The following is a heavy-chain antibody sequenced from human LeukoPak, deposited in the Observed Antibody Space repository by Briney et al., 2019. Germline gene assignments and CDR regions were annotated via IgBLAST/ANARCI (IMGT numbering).Heavy chain of an antibody. CDR3: AKGITIFGRELGDFDY. CDR1: GFTFSSYA. J-gene: IGHJ4*02. D-gene: IGHD3-3*01. Sequence: GGSLRLSCAASGFTFSSYAMSWVRQAPGKGLEWVSAISGSGGSTYYADSVKGRFTISRDNSKNTLYLQMNSLRAEDTAVYYCAKGITIFGRELGDFDYWGQGTLVTVSS. CDR2: ISGSGGST. V-gene: IGHV3-23*01.